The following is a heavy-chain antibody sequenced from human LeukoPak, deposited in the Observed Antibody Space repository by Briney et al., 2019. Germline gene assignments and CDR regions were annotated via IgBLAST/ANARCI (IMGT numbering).Heavy chain of an antibody. J-gene: IGHJ2*01. D-gene: IGHD6-13*01. V-gene: IGHV3-48*04. Sequence: PGGSLRFSCAASGSTFSIYSLNWVRQAPGKGLEWVAYIGRSGDRTTHYADSVKGRFTISRDNAENSLFLQMNSLRAEDAAVYYCAKGYIIAGRQWYLDLWGRGTLVGVSS. CDR2: IGRSGDRTT. CDR1: GSTFSIYS. CDR3: AKGYIIAGRQWYLDL.